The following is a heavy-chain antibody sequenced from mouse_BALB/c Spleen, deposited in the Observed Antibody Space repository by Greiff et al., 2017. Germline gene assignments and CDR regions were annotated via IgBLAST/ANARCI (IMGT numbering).Heavy chain of an antibody. J-gene: IGHJ3*01. V-gene: IGHV3-6*02. CDR1: GYSITSGYY. Sequence: EVQVVESGPGLVKPSQSLSLTCSVTGYSITSGYYWNWIRQFPGNKLEWMGYISYDGSNNYNPSLKNRISITRDTSKNQFFLKLNSVTTEDTATYYCARDPFITTATGAYWGQGTLVTVSA. CDR3: ARDPFITTATGAY. D-gene: IGHD1-2*01. CDR2: ISYDGSN.